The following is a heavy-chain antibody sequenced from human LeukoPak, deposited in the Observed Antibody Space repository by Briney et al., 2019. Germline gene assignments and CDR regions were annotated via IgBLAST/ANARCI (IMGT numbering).Heavy chain of an antibody. J-gene: IGHJ3*01. D-gene: IGHD3-22*01. CDR1: GFTFSSYA. CDR2: ISYDGSNK. V-gene: IGHV3-30*01. CDR3: ARRESSGYLRY. Sequence: GRSLRLSCAASGFTFSSYAMHWVRQAPGKGLEWVAVISYDGSNKYYADSVKGRFTISRDNSKNTLYLQMNSLRAEDTAVYYCARRESSGYLRYWGQGTMVTVSS.